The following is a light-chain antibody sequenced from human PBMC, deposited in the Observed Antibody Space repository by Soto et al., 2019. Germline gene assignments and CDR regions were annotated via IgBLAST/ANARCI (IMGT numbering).Light chain of an antibody. CDR1: SRHSSYA. CDR3: QTWGTGIHVV. Sequence: QPVLTQSPSASASLGASVKLTCTLSSRHSSYAIDWHQQQPEKGPRYVMKLDSAGSHTKGDAIPDRFSGSSSGAERYLTISSLQSEDEADYYCQTWGTGIHVVFGGGTKLTVL. V-gene: IGLV4-69*01. CDR2: LDSAGSH. J-gene: IGLJ2*01.